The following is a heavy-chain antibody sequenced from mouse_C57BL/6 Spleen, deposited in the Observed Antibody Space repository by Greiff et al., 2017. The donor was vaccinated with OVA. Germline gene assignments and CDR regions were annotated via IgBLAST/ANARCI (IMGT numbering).Heavy chain of an antibody. CDR3: AGNYYGSGAYCFAY. CDR2: IYPGGGDT. D-gene: IGHD1-1*01. CDR1: GYAFTSYW. Sequence: QVQLQQSGAELVKPGASVKLSCKASGYAFTSYWMKWVKQRPGQGLEWIGQIYPGGGDTNYNGKFKGKATLTADTSSSTAYMQLSSLTSEDSAVYYCAGNYYGSGAYCFAYWGQGTPLTVSA. J-gene: IGHJ2*01. V-gene: IGHV1-80*01.